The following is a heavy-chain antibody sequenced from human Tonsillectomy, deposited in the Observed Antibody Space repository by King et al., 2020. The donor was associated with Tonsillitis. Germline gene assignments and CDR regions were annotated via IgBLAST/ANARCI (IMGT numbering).Heavy chain of an antibody. CDR2: MNPNSGNT. J-gene: IGHJ6*02. V-gene: IGHV1-8*01. D-gene: IGHD2-2*01. Sequence: VQLVESGAEVKKPGASVKVSCKASGYTFTSYDVNWVRQATGQGLEWMGWMNPNSGNTGYAQKFQGRVTMTRNTSISTAYMELSSLRSEDAAVYYCARVSLTYCSGTSCYAYYYYGMDVWGQGTTVTVS. CDR3: ARVSLTYCSGTSCYAYYYYGMDV. CDR1: GYTFTSYD.